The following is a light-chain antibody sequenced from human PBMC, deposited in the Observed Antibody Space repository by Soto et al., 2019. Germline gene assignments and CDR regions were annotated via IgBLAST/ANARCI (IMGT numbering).Light chain of an antibody. Sequence: DIQMTQSPSTLSASVGDRVTITCRASQNIISWLAWYQQKPGKAPKLLIYDASSLESGVPSRFSGSGAGTEFTLTINSLQPDDFATYYCQHYYGFSRTFGQGTKVDIK. CDR1: QNIISW. J-gene: IGKJ1*01. CDR2: DAS. CDR3: QHYYGFSRT. V-gene: IGKV1-5*01.